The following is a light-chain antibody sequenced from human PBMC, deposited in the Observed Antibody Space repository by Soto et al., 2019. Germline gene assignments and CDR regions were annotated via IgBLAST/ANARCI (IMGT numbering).Light chain of an antibody. V-gene: IGKV3D-20*02. CDR1: QTVRNNY. CDR2: DAS. J-gene: IGKJ5*01. Sequence: EFVLTQSPGTLSLSPGERATLSCRASQTVRNNYLAWYQQKPGQAPRLLIYDASSRATGIPDRFSGGGSGTDFTLTISSLEPEDFAVYYCQQRSNWITFGHGTRLEI. CDR3: QQRSNWIT.